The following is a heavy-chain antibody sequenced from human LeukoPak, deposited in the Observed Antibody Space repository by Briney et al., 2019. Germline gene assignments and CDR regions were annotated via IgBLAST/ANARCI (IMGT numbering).Heavy chain of an antibody. V-gene: IGHV3-21*01. D-gene: IGHD6-13*01. CDR1: GFTFSSYN. J-gene: IGHJ4*02. CDR3: AKTLPQRVAAAGTDY. CDR2: ISSSRSYI. Sequence: GGSLRLSCAASGFTFSSYNMNWVRQAPGKGLEWVSSISSSRSYIYYADSVRGRFTISRDNSKNTLYLQMNSLRAEDTAVYYCAKTLPQRVAAAGTDYWGQGTLVTVSS.